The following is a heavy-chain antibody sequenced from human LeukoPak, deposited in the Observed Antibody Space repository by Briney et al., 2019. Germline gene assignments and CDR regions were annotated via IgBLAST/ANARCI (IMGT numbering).Heavy chain of an antibody. CDR3: ARQGSRGAYDFWSGYYRGTFDY. Sequence: SPSETLSLTCTVSGGSISSSSYYWGWIRQPPGKGLEWIGSIYYSGSTYYNPSLKSRVTISVDTSKNQFSLKLSSVTAADTAVYYCARQGSRGAYDFWSGYYRGTFDYWGQGTLVTVSS. CDR2: IYYSGST. V-gene: IGHV4-39*01. CDR1: GGSISSSSYY. D-gene: IGHD3-3*01. J-gene: IGHJ4*02.